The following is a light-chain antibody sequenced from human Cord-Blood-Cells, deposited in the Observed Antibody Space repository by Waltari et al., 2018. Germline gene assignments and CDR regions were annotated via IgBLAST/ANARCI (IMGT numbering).Light chain of an antibody. J-gene: IGKJ2*01. CDR2: AAS. CDR1: QSISSY. CDR3: QHSYSTPYT. V-gene: IGKV1-39*01. Sequence: DIQMTQSPSSLSASVGDRVTITCRASQSISSYLNWYQQKPGKAPKLVIYAASSLQSGVPSRFSGSGSGTDCTLTISSLQPEDFATYYCQHSYSTPYTFGQWTKLEIK.